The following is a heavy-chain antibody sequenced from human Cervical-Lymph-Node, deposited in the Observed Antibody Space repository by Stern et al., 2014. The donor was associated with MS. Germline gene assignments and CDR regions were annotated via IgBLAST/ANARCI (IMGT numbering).Heavy chain of an antibody. V-gene: IGHV3-30*18. J-gene: IGHJ4*02. Sequence: VQLVQSGGGVVQPGRSLRLSCAASGFTFRNYAMHWVRQAPGKGLEWVAVILDDGGSTYYAHSVRGRFTISRDNSQNMVYLQMNSLRAEDTAVYYCAKDSEYGAYESVYWGQGTLVTVSS. CDR2: ILDDGGST. CDR1: GFTFRNYA. D-gene: IGHD5-12*01. CDR3: AKDSEYGAYESVY.